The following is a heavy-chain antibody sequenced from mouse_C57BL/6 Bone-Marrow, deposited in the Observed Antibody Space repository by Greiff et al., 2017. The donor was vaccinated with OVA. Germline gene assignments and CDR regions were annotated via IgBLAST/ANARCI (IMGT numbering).Heavy chain of an antibody. CDR2: IWPGGGT. V-gene: IGHV2-9-1*01. CDR1: GFSFTSYA. Sequence: QVQLKESGPGLVAPSQSLSITCTVSGFSFTSYAISWVRQPPGKGLEWLGVIWPGGGTNYNSALKSKPSISKDNSKSQIFLKMNSLQTDDTASYYCARIYYDNDGFAYWGQGTLVTVSA. D-gene: IGHD2-4*01. J-gene: IGHJ3*01. CDR3: ARIYYDNDGFAY.